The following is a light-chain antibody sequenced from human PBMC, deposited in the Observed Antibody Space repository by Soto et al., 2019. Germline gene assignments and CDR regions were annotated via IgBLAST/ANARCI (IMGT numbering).Light chain of an antibody. V-gene: IGLV2-14*01. Sequence: QSALTQPASVSGSPGQSITISCTGTSSDVGGYNYVSWYQQHPGKAPKLMIYEVSNRPSGVSNRFSGSKSGNTASLTISGLQAEDEADYYCSSCTSSNTLYVFATGTKLTVL. CDR3: SSCTSSNTLYV. CDR2: EVS. J-gene: IGLJ1*01. CDR1: SSDVGGYNY.